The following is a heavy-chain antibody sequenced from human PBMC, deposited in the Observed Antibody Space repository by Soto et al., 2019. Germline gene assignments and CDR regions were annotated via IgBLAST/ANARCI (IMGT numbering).Heavy chain of an antibody. V-gene: IGHV1-69*12. CDR1: GGTFSSYA. J-gene: IGHJ4*02. CDR2: IIPIFGTA. D-gene: IGHD2-15*01. Sequence: QVQLVQAGGEVKKPGSSVKVSYKASGGTFSSYAISWVRQAPGQGLEWMGGIIPIFGTANYAQKFQGRVTITADEATRTAYMELSSLRSEDTAVYYCARESRYCSGGSCYFLPGIDYWGQGTLVTVSS. CDR3: ARESRYCSGGSCYFLPGIDY.